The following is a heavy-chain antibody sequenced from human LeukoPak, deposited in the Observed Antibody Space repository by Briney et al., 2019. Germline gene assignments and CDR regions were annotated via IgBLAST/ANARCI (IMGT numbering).Heavy chain of an antibody. V-gene: IGHV4-30-4*08. CDR2: IYYSGST. J-gene: IGHJ4*02. Sequence: SQTLSLTCTVSGGSISSGGYYWSWIRQLPGKGLEWIGYIYYSGSTYYNPSLKSRVTISVDTSKNQFSLKLSSVTAADTAVYYCARYAVLLWFGEFDGDFDYWGQGTLVTVSS. CDR1: GGSISSGGYY. CDR3: ARYAVLLWFGEFDGDFDY. D-gene: IGHD3-10*01.